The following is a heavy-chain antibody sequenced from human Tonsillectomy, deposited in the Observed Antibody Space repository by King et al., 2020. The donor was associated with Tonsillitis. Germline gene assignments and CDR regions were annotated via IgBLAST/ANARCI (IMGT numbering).Heavy chain of an antibody. CDR1: GFTFDDYA. CDR2: SSWNSGSI. Sequence: VQLVESGGGVVQPGRSLRLSCAASGFTFDDYAMHGVRQAPGKGLEWCSGSSWNSGSIGYADSVKGRFTISRDNAKNSLYLQMNSLRAEDTALYYCANGGDYSSWGQGTLVTVSS. V-gene: IGHV3-9*01. D-gene: IGHD2-21*02. J-gene: IGHJ5*02. CDR3: ANGGDYSS.